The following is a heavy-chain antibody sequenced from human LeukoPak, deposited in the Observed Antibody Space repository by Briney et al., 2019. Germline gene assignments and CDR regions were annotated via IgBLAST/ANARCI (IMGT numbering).Heavy chain of an antibody. D-gene: IGHD6-13*01. V-gene: IGHV4-39*07. CDR3: ARDGSSSWYGWFDP. CDR1: GGSISSSTYY. Sequence: PSETLSLTCTVSGGSISSSTYYWGWIRQPPGKGLEWIGTIYYTGSTYYNPSLKSRLTISVDTSKNQFSLKLSSVTAADTAVYYCARDGSSSWYGWFDPWGQGTLVTVSS. J-gene: IGHJ5*02. CDR2: IYYTGST.